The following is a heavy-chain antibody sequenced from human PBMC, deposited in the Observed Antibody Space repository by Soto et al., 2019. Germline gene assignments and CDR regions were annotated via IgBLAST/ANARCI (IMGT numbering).Heavy chain of an antibody. CDR1: GFTFSSYS. CDR2: ISSSSSYI. CDR3: ARRKGDVVGAIDAFDI. Sequence: GGSLRLSCAASGFTFSSYSMNWVRQAPGKGLEWVSSISSSSSYIYYADSVKGRFTISRDNAKNSLYLQMNSLRAEDTAVYYCARRKGDVVGAIDAFDIWGQGTMVTVSS. J-gene: IGHJ3*02. V-gene: IGHV3-21*01. D-gene: IGHD1-26*01.